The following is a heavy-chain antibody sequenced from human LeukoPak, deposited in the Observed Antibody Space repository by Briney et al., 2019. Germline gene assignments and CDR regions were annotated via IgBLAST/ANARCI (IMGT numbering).Heavy chain of an antibody. CDR3: ASARGPGVHNWFDP. J-gene: IGHJ5*02. D-gene: IGHD2-8*01. CDR2: IYYSGST. CDR1: GGSISSSSYY. V-gene: IGHV4-39*07. Sequence: PSETLSLTCTVSGGSISSSSYYWGWIRQPPGKGLEWIGSIYYSGSTYYNPSLKSRVTISVDTSKNQFSLKLSSVTAADTAVYYCASARGPGVHNWFDPWGQGTLVTVSS.